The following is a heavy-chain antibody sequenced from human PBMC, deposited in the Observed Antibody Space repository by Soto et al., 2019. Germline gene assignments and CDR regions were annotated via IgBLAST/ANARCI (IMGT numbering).Heavy chain of an antibody. J-gene: IGHJ4*02. Sequence: QVKLVESGGGVVQPGTSLRLYCTASGFDFSNSGIQWVRQTPGKGLEWVALISFDGDKYYVDSVKGRFTISRDNPTNTVYLQMNRLRPEDTGVYYCARDYARGWCQFWGQGTLVTVSS. CDR1: GFDFSNSG. CDR2: ISFDGDK. D-gene: IGHD2-8*02. CDR3: ARDYARGWCQF. V-gene: IGHV3-30*03.